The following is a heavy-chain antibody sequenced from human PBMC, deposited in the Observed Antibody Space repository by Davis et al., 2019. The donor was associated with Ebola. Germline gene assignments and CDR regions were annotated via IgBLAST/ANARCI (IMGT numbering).Heavy chain of an antibody. CDR3: ARSNWNFPCWFDP. Sequence: GGSLRLSCAASEFTFSSYAMHWVRQAPGKGLEYVSAISSNGGSTYYANSVKGRFTISRDNSKNTLYLQMGSLRAEDTAVYYCARSNWNFPCWFDPWGQGTLVTVSS. CDR1: EFTFSSYA. D-gene: IGHD1-7*01. CDR2: ISSNGGST. V-gene: IGHV3-64*01. J-gene: IGHJ5*02.